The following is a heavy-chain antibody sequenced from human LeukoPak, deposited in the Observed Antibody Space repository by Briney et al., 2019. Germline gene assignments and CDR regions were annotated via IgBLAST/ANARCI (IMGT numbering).Heavy chain of an antibody. J-gene: IGHJ4*02. Sequence: PSETLSLTCTVSGGSISSYYWSWLRHPPGKGLEWIGFIHYSGSTHYKSSLKSRVTISVDTSKNQFSLKLSSVTAADTAVYYCARKVYAASLDYWGQGTLVTVSS. CDR2: IHYSGST. CDR3: ARKVYAASLDY. D-gene: IGHD2-8*01. CDR1: GGSISSYY. V-gene: IGHV4-59*12.